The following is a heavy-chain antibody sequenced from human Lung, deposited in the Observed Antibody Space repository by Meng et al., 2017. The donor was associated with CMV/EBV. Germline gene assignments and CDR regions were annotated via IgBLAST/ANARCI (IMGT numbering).Heavy chain of an antibody. Sequence: GGSLRLXCAASGFTFSSYTMDWVRQAPGKGLEWVSSISSSSSHIYYTDSVKGRFTISRDNAKNSLYLQMNSLRAEDTAVYYCAREFCSSSSCYPPDVWGQGTXVTVSS. D-gene: IGHD2-2*01. V-gene: IGHV3-21*01. CDR1: GFTFSSYT. J-gene: IGHJ6*02. CDR3: AREFCSSSSCYPPDV. CDR2: ISSSSSHI.